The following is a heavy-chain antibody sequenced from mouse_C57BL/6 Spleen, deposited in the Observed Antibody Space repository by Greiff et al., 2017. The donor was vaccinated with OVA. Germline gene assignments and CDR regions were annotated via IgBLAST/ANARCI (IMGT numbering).Heavy chain of an antibody. V-gene: IGHV5-9-1*02. Sequence: EVKLMESGEGLVKPGGSLKLSCAASGFTFSSYAMSWVRQTPEKRLEWVAYISSGGDYTNYADTVKGRFTISRDNARNTLYLQMSSLKSEDTAMYYCTKNWDGPFGDWGKGTTLTVAS. CDR1: GFTFSSYA. CDR2: ISSGGDYT. D-gene: IGHD4-1*01. CDR3: TKNWDGPFGD. J-gene: IGHJ2*01.